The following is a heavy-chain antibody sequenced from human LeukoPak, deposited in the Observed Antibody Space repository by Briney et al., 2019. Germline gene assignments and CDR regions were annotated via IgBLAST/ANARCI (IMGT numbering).Heavy chain of an antibody. CDR2: ISGSGDTT. V-gene: IGHV3-23*01. CDR3: ANSDYGPADY. Sequence: PGGSLRLSCAASGFTFSSYAMSWVRQAPGKGLEWVSAISGSGDTTYYADSVKGRFAISRDNSRNTLYLQMNSLRAEDTAVYYCANSDYGPADYWGQGTLVTVSS. J-gene: IGHJ4*02. CDR1: GFTFSSYA. D-gene: IGHD4-17*01.